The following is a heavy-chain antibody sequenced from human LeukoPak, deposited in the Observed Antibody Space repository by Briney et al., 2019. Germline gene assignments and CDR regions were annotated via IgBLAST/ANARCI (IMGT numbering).Heavy chain of an antibody. CDR2: MNPNSGNT. CDR3: ARAEVRGVIHDY. Sequence: ASVKVSCKASGYTFTGYYMHWVRQAPGQGLEWMGWMNPNSGNTVFAQKFQGRVTMTRNTSIGTAYMELSSLRSDDTAVYYCARAEVRGVIHDYWGQGTLVTVSS. J-gene: IGHJ4*02. CDR1: GYTFTGYY. D-gene: IGHD3-10*01. V-gene: IGHV1-8*02.